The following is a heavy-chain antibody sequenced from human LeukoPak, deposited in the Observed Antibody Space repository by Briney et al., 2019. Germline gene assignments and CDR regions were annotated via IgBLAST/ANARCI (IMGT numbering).Heavy chain of an antibody. J-gene: IGHJ6*02. CDR2: IKEDGSEK. Sequence: GGSLRLSCAASGFTFSGYWMTWVRQAPGKGLEWVANIKEDGSEKYYVDSVKGRFTISRDNAKNSLFLQMNSLRAEDTAAYYCARRRTVDVWGQGTTVTVSS. V-gene: IGHV3-7*01. CDR3: ARRRTVDV. CDR1: GFTFSGYW.